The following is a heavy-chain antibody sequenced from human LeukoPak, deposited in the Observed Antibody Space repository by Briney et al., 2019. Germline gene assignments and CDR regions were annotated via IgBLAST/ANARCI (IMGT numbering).Heavy chain of an antibody. J-gene: IGHJ5*02. CDR2: IKQDGGEK. V-gene: IGHV3-7*03. D-gene: IGHD1-26*01. CDR1: GLTFSSYW. Sequence: QPGGSLRLSCAASGLTFSSYWMTWVRQAPGKGLEWVANIKQDGGEKYYVDSVKGRFTISRDNAKNSLYLQMNSLRAEDTALYYCAKSPSRWYRENWFDPWGQGTLVTVSS. CDR3: AKSPSRWYRENWFDP.